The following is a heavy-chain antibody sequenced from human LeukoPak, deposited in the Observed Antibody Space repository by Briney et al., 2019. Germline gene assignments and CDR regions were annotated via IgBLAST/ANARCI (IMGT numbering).Heavy chain of an antibody. V-gene: IGHV3-7*01. D-gene: IGHD4-11*01. Sequence: GGSLRLSYAASGFTFGNYWMSWVRQAPGKGLEWVANIKQDGSEKYYVDSVKGRFTISRDNAKNSLYLQMNSLRAEDTAVYYCASYSKDSFDSWGQGTLVTVSS. CDR1: GFTFGNYW. CDR3: ASYSKDSFDS. CDR2: IKQDGSEK. J-gene: IGHJ4*02.